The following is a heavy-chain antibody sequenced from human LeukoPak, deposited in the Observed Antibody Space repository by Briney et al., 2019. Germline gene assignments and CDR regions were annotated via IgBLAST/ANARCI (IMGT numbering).Heavy chain of an antibody. CDR2: INPSGDTT. J-gene: IGHJ4*02. Sequence: ASVNISCKASGYTFTIYFIHWVRQAPGRGLEWMEVINPSGDTTTYAQGFEGRLTMTRDTSTSTVYMDLNSLTFDDTAVYYCARDKRGSLDHWGQGTLVAVSS. CDR3: ARDKRGSLDH. D-gene: IGHD3-10*01. CDR1: GYTFTIYF. V-gene: IGHV1-46*01.